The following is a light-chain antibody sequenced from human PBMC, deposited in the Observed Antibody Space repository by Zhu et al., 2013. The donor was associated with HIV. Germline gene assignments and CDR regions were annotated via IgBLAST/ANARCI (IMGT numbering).Light chain of an antibody. CDR3: QQYYRWPPLT. Sequence: DIQMTQSPSSLSASIGDRVTITCRASPGISTYLAWYQQKPGKAPKLLIYAASTLQSGVPSRFSGVGSGTDFTLTISSLQPEDFAMYYCQQYYRWPPLTFGGGPKWRSN. J-gene: IGKJ4*01. CDR2: AAS. V-gene: IGKV1-9*01. CDR1: PGISTY.